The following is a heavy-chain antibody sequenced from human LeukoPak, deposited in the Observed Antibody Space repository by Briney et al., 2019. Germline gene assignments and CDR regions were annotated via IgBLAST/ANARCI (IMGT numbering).Heavy chain of an antibody. CDR2: ISADNGNT. D-gene: IGHD1-26*01. V-gene: IGHV1-18*01. CDR1: GYTFTSYG. J-gene: IGHJ3*02. CDR3: AREQQLGKRVVGATIAFDI. Sequence: ASVTVSCKASGYTFTSYGISWVRQAPGQGLEWMGWISADNGNTNYAQKLQGKVTMTTDTSTSTAYMELRSLRSDDTAVYYCAREQQLGKRVVGATIAFDIWGQGTMVTVSS.